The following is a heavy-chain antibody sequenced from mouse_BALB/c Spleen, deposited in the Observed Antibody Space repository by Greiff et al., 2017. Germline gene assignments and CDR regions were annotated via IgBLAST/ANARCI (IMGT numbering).Heavy chain of an antibody. V-gene: IGHV1-87*01. Sequence: VQLHQSGAELARPGASVKLSCKASGYTFTSYWMQWVKQRPGQGLEWIGAIYPGDGDTRYTQKFKGKATLTADKSSSTAYMQLSSLASEDSAVYYCASGAYWGQGTLVTVSA. J-gene: IGHJ3*01. CDR2: IYPGDGDT. CDR3: ASGAY. CDR1: GYTFTSYW.